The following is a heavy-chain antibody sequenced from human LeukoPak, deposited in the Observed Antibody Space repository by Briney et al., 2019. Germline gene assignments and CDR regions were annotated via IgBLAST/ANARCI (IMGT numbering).Heavy chain of an antibody. CDR2: IYYSGST. Sequence: SEALSLTCTVSGGSISSYYWSWIRQPPGKGLEWIGYIYYSGSTNYNPSLKSRVTISVDTSKNQFSLKLSSVTAAHTAVYYCARDLAVAGTGYYYGMDVWGQGTTVTVSS. D-gene: IGHD6-19*01. CDR1: GGSISSYY. CDR3: ARDLAVAGTGYYYGMDV. J-gene: IGHJ6*02. V-gene: IGHV4-59*01.